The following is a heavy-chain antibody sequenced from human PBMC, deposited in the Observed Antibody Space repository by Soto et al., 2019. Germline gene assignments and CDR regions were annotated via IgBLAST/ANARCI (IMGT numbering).Heavy chain of an antibody. D-gene: IGHD4-17*01. J-gene: IGHJ4*02. V-gene: IGHV1-69*06. CDR3: ARDDSGDYGLDY. CDR2: IVPIFGTV. CDR1: GDTFTYSI. Sequence: QVQLVQSGAEVKKPGSSVKVSCKASGDTFTYSIINWVRLAPGQGVEWVGGIVPIFGTVNYAQKFQGSVTITADKSTRTAYVEPSSLRAEDTAVYYCARDDSGDYGLDYWGQGTLVTVSS.